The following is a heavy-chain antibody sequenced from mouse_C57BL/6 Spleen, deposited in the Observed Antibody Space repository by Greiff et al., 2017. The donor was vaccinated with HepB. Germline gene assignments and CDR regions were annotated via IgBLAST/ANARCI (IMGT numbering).Heavy chain of an antibody. Sequence: VQLQQPGAELVRPGSSVKLSCKASGYTFTSYWMDWVKQRPGQGLEWIGNIYPSDSETHYNQKFKDKATLTVDKSSSTAYMQLSSLTSEDSAVYYCAIYDYDVRYWGQGTTLTVSS. J-gene: IGHJ2*01. D-gene: IGHD2-4*01. CDR3: AIYDYDVRY. CDR2: IYPSDSET. CDR1: GYTFTSYW. V-gene: IGHV1-61*01.